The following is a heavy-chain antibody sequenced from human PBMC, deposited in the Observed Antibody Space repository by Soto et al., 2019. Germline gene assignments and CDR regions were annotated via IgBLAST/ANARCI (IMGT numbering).Heavy chain of an antibody. Sequence: GASVKVSCKASGYTFTSYGISWVRQAPGQGLEWMGWISAYNGNTNYAQKLQGRVTMTTDTSTSTAYMELRSLRSDDTAVYYCARQGDYYDLLTGPYPSPFDYWGQGTLVTVSS. CDR1: GYTFTSYG. CDR3: ARQGDYYDLLTGPYPSPFDY. D-gene: IGHD3-9*01. J-gene: IGHJ4*02. V-gene: IGHV1-18*01. CDR2: ISAYNGNT.